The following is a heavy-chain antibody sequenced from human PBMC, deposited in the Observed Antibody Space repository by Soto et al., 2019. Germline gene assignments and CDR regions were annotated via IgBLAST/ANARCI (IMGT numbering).Heavy chain of an antibody. CDR3: ARSCSGGSCYYSYYYYGMDV. D-gene: IGHD2-15*01. CDR2: ISAYNGNT. CDR1: GYTFTSYG. J-gene: IGHJ6*02. V-gene: IGHV1-18*04. Sequence: QVQLVQSGAEVKKPGASVKVSCKASGYTFTSYGISWVRQAPGQGLEWMGWISAYNGNTNYAQKLQGRVTMTTDTSTSTAYMELRSLRSDDTAVYYCARSCSGGSCYYSYYYYGMDVWGQGTKVTVSS.